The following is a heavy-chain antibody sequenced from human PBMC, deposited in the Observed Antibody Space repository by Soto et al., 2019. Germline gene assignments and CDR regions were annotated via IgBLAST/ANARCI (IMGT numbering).Heavy chain of an antibody. V-gene: IGHV3-23*01. Sequence: GGSLRLSCAASGFTFSSYAMSWVRQAPGKGLEWVSAISGSGGSTYYADSVKGRFTISRDNSKNTLYLQMNSLRAEDTAVYYCAKDVELYVWGSYRYTPGDYWGQGTLVTVSS. CDR2: ISGSGGST. CDR1: GFTFSSYA. J-gene: IGHJ4*02. D-gene: IGHD3-16*02. CDR3: AKDVELYVWGSYRYTPGDY.